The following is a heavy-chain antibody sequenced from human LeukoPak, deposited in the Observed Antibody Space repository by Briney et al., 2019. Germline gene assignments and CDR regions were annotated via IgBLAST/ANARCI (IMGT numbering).Heavy chain of an antibody. V-gene: IGHV3-21*01. J-gene: IGHJ4*02. CDR1: GFTFTTYS. CDR2: ISSGSSAI. Sequence: KPGGSLRLSCEASGFTFTTYSMTWVRQAPGKGLVWVSIISSGSSAIFSADALKGRFTISRDDAKNLLYLDMNSPRAEDTAVYYCARGHTAVTRHFDFWGQGTLVTVSS. CDR3: ARGHTAVTRHFDF. D-gene: IGHD4-17*01.